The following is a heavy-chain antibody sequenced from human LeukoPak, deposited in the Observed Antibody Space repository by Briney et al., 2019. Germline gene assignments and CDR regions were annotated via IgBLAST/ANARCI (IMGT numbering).Heavy chain of an antibody. CDR2: IRYDGSNK. CDR3: AKDPKGDGEYYFDY. J-gene: IGHJ4*02. V-gene: IGHV3-30*02. D-gene: IGHD3-10*01. CDR1: GFTFSSYG. Sequence: LGGSLRLSCAASGFTFSSYGMHWVRQAPGKGLEWVAFIRYDGSNKYYADSVKGRFTISRDNSKNTLYLQMNSLRAEDTAVYYCAKDPKGDGEYYFDYWGQGTLVTVSS.